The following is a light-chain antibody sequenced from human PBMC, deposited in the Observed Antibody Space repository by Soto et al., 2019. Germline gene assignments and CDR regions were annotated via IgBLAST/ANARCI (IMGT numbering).Light chain of an antibody. CDR1: QSVSGNY. Sequence: EVVLTQSPATLSLSPGERATLSCRASQSVSGNYLSWYQHKPGQPPRLLLSGTYTTAASITERFSGRRAGRDVSLTIISIEPGDFAVYYCQHYGDSLSISFGQGTRLEI. J-gene: IGKJ5*01. V-gene: IGKV3-20*01. CDR2: GTY. CDR3: QHYGDSLSIS.